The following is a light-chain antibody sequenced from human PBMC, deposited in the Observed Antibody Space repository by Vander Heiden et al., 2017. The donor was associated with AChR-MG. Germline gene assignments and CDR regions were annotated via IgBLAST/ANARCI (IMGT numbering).Light chain of an antibody. CDR3: ASYTTSSTLWI. CDR1: ISDIGAYNY. V-gene: IGLV2-14*03. CDR2: DVA. Sequence: QSTLTQPASVSGSPGQSITVSCPGTISDIGAYNYVSWYQQHPAKAPKLIIYDVASRPSGVSNRFSGAKSGNTASLTISGLQAVDEADYYCASYTTSSTLWIFGGGTKLTVL. J-gene: IGLJ2*01.